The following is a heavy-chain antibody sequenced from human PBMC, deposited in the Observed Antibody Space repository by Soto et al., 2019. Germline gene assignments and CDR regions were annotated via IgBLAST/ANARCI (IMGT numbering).Heavy chain of an antibody. CDR3: ARPIAVADAFDI. Sequence: GESLKISCKGSGYSFTSYWISWVRQMPGKGLEWMGRIDPSDSYTKYSPSFQGHVTISADKSISTAYLQWSSLKASDTAMYYCARPIAVADAFDIWGQGTMVTVSS. J-gene: IGHJ3*02. CDR1: GYSFTSYW. CDR2: IDPSDSYT. V-gene: IGHV5-10-1*01. D-gene: IGHD6-19*01.